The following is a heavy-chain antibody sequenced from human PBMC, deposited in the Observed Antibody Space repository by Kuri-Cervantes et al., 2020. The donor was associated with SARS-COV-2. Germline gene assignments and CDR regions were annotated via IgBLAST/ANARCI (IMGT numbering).Heavy chain of an antibody. D-gene: IGHD3-10*01. CDR3: ATAPGLPSGSINWFDP. Sequence: ASVKVSCKVSGYTLTELSMHWVRQAPGKGLEWMGGFDPEDGETIYAQKFQGRVTMTEDTSTNTAYTELSSLRSEDTAVYYYATAPGLPSGSINWFDPWGQGTLVTVSS. V-gene: IGHV1-24*01. CDR1: GYTLTELS. CDR2: FDPEDGET. J-gene: IGHJ5*02.